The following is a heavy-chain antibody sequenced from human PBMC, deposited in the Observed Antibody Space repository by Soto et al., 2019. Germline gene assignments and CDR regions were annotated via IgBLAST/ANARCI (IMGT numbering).Heavy chain of an antibody. J-gene: IGHJ5*02. Sequence: QVQLVQSGAEVKKPASSVKVSCKASGGTFSSYAISWVRQAPGQGLEWMGGIIPIFGTANYAQKFQGRVTITADKSTSTAYMELSSLRSEDTAVYYCARGSDYYDSSGYLNWFDPWGQGTLVTVSS. D-gene: IGHD3-22*01. CDR2: IIPIFGTA. CDR3: ARGSDYYDSSGYLNWFDP. V-gene: IGHV1-69*06. CDR1: GGTFSSYA.